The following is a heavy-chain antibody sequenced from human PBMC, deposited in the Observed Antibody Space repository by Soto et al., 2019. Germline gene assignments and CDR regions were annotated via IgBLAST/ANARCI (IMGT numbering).Heavy chain of an antibody. CDR1: GGSISSGGNY. J-gene: IGHJ6*02. CDR2: IYHSGST. D-gene: IGHD3-10*01. Sequence: QVQLQESGPGLVKSSQTLSLTCTVSGGSISSGGNYWSWIRQHPGKGLEWIGYIYHSGSTYYNPCLKSRVTISVDTSKNQFSLKLNSVTAADTAVYYCARARMVRGVIYYYGMDVWGQGTTVTFSS. V-gene: IGHV4-31*03. CDR3: ARARMVRGVIYYYGMDV.